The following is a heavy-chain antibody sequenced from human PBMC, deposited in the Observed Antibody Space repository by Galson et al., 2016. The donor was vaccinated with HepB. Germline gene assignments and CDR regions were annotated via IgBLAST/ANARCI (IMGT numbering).Heavy chain of an antibody. CDR3: ARAIPYQLLTEF. D-gene: IGHD2-2*01. J-gene: IGHJ4*02. V-gene: IGHV1-8*01. CDR1: GYRFSDYD. CDR2: MNPNSGNT. Sequence: SVKVSCKASGYRFSDYDFAWVRQAPGQGLEWMGWMNPNSGNTGYAQRLRGRIAMTSDASINTAYMELNSLRSEDTAVYYCARAIPYQLLTEFWGRGTLITVSS.